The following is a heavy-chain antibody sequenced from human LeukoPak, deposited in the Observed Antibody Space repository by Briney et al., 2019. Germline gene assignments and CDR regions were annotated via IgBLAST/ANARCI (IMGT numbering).Heavy chain of an antibody. D-gene: IGHD2-15*01. CDR1: GGSISSGDYY. CDR2: IYYSGST. V-gene: IGHV4-30-4*01. Sequence: SETLSLTCTVSGGSISSGDYYWSWIRQPPGKGLEWIGYIYYSGSTYYNPSLKSRVTISVDTSKNQFSLKLSSVTAADTAVYYCARDNRVEGYFGSYYYYYGMDVWGQGTTVTVSS. CDR3: ARDNRVEGYFGSYYYYYGMDV. J-gene: IGHJ6*02.